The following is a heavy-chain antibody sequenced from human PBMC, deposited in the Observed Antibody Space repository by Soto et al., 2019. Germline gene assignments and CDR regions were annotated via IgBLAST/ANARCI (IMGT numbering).Heavy chain of an antibody. CDR2: ISYDGSNK. CDR1: GFTFSSYG. V-gene: IGHV3-30*18. CDR3: AKAFYYYDSSGPVDY. J-gene: IGHJ4*02. Sequence: PGGSLRLSCAAPGFTFSSYGMHWVRQAPGKGLEWVAVISYDGSNKYYADSVKGRFTISRDNSKNTLYLQMNSLRAEDTAVYYCAKAFYYYDSSGPVDYWGQGTLVTVSS. D-gene: IGHD3-22*01.